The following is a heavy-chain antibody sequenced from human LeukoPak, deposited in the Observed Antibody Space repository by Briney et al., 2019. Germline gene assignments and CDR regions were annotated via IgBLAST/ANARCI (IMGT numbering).Heavy chain of an antibody. CDR2: ISAYNGNT. J-gene: IGHJ3*02. CDR3: ARGSTVTTANDAFDI. CDR1: GYTFTSYG. D-gene: IGHD4-11*01. V-gene: IGHV1-18*01. Sequence: ASVKVSCKASGYTFTSYGISWVRQAPGQGLEWMGWISAYNGNTNYAQKLQGRVTMTTDTSTSTAYMELRSLRSDDTAVYYCARGSTVTTANDAFDIWGQGTMVTVSS.